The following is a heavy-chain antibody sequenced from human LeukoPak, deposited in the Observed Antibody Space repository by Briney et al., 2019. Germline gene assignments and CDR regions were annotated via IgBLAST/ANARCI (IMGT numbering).Heavy chain of an antibody. CDR3: ARVHCSSTSCQMGAFDI. J-gene: IGHJ3*02. CDR1: GFTFSSYS. CDR2: ISSSSSTI. Sequence: GGSLRLSCAASGFTFSSYSMNWVRQAPGKGLEWVSYISSSSSTIYYADSVKGRFTISRDNAKNSLYLQMNSLRAEDTAVYYCARVHCSSTSCQMGAFDIWGQGTMVTVSS. V-gene: IGHV3-48*01. D-gene: IGHD2-2*01.